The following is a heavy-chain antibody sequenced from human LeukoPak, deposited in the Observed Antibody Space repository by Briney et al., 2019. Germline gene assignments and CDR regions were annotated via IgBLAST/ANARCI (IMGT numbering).Heavy chain of an antibody. Sequence: PGGSLRLSCAASGFTFSSYAMGWVRQAPGKGLEWVSAISGSGGSTYYADSVKGRFTISRDNAKNSLYLQMNSLRAEDTAVYYCAELGITMIGGVWGKGTTVTISS. CDR3: AELGITMIGGV. CDR1: GFTFSSYA. V-gene: IGHV3-23*01. D-gene: IGHD3-10*02. J-gene: IGHJ6*04. CDR2: ISGSGGST.